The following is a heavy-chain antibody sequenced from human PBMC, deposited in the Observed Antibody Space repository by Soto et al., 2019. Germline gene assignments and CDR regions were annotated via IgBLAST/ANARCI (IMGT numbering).Heavy chain of an antibody. CDR1: GGSFGGYY. CDR3: ARRVVPAALGL. Sequence: QVQLQQWGAGLLKPSETLSLTCAVYGGSFGGYYWSWIRQPPGKGLEWIGEMHQSGSTKYNPSLKGRVTLSLDTSQNQFSLKMSSVTAADTAMYYCARRVVPAALGLWGRGTLVTVSS. D-gene: IGHD2-2*01. CDR2: MHQSGST. V-gene: IGHV4-34*01. J-gene: IGHJ2*01.